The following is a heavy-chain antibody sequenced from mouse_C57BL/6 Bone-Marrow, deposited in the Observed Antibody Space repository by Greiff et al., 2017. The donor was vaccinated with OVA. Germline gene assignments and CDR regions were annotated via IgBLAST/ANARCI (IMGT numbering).Heavy chain of an antibody. V-gene: IGHV14-4*01. J-gene: IGHJ2*01. Sequence: EFQLQPSGAALVRPGASVKLSCTASGFTFKDAYMPWVKQRPEQGLVLIGWIDPENGDTEYASKFQGKATITADTSSNTAYLQLSSLTSEDTAVYYCTTELGYFDYWGQGTTLTVSS. CDR2: IDPENGDT. D-gene: IGHD4-1*01. CDR1: GFTFKDAY. CDR3: TTELGYFDY.